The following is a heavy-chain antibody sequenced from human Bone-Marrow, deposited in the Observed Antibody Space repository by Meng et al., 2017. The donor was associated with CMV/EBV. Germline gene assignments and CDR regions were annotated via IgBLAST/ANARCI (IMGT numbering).Heavy chain of an antibody. J-gene: IGHJ3*02. V-gene: IGHV3-7*01. CDR2: IKQDGSEK. Sequence: GGSLRLSCAGSGFTFSSYWMSWVRQAPGKGLEWVANIKQDGSEKYYVDSVKGRFTISRDNTKNSLYLQINSLRAEDTALYYCAREVDFVDAFDIWGQGTMVTVS. CDR3: AREVDFVDAFDI. D-gene: IGHD3-3*01. CDR1: GFTFSSYW.